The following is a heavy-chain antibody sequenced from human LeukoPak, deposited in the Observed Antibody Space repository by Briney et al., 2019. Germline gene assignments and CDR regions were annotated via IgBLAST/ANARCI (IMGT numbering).Heavy chain of an antibody. Sequence: GASVKVSCKVSGYTLTELSMHWVRQAPGEGLEWMGGFDPEDGETIYAQKFQGRVTMTEDTSTDTAYMELSSLRSEDTAVYYCARDTANYYYDSSGYYFDYWGQGTLVTVSS. J-gene: IGHJ4*02. CDR1: GYTLTELS. D-gene: IGHD3-22*01. CDR2: FDPEDGET. V-gene: IGHV1-24*01. CDR3: ARDTANYYYDSSGYYFDY.